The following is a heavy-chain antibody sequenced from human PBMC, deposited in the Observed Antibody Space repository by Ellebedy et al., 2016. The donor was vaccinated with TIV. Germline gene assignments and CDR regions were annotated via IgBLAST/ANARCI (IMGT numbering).Heavy chain of an antibody. V-gene: IGHV3-7*01. Sequence: PGGSLRLSCEASGFSFRSYWMSWARQAPGKGLEWVANIYQDGSEKHYMDRVKGRFTISRDNAKNSLYLQMNSLTVEDTAVYYCARRGSYGDYAVQINSRFGFWGQGTLVTVSS. CDR1: GFSFRSYW. CDR3: ARRGSYGDYAVQINSRFGF. J-gene: IGHJ5*01. CDR2: IYQDGSEK. D-gene: IGHD4-17*01.